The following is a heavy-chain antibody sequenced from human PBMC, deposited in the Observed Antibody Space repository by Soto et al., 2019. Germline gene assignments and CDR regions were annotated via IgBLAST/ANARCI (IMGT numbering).Heavy chain of an antibody. V-gene: IGHV3-21*01. D-gene: IGHD6-13*01. CDR3: ARDLATGIAAAGGFNYYYYMDV. CDR2: ISSSSSYI. J-gene: IGHJ6*03. Sequence: GESLKISCAASGFTFSSYSMNWVRQAPGKGLEWVSSISSSSSYIYYADSVKGRFTISRDNAKNSLYLQMNSLRAEDTAVYYCARDLATGIAAAGGFNYYYYMDVWGKGTTVTVSS. CDR1: GFTFSSYS.